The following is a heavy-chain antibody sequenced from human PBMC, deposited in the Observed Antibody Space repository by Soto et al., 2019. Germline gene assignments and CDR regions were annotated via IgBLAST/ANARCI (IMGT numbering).Heavy chain of an antibody. D-gene: IGHD6-6*01. Sequence: GASVKVSCKASGYTFTSYGISWVRQAPGQGLEWMGWISAYNGNTNYAQKLQGRVTMTTDTSTSTAYMELRSLRSDDTAVYYCASSRIEYSSASYDYWGQGTLATVSS. CDR2: ISAYNGNT. CDR3: ASSRIEYSSASYDY. J-gene: IGHJ4*02. V-gene: IGHV1-18*01. CDR1: GYTFTSYG.